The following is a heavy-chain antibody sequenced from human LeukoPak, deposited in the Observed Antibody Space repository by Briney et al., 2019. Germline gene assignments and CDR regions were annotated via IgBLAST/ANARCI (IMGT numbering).Heavy chain of an antibody. D-gene: IGHD3-22*01. J-gene: IGHJ6*01. V-gene: IGHV1-18*01. CDR1: GYTFTSYG. CDR2: ISAYNGNT. Sequence: ASVKVSCKASGYTFTSYGISWVRQAPGQGLEWMGWISAYNGNTNYAQKLQGRVTMTTDTSTSTAYMELRSLRSDDTAVYYRARDLIYGITMIVVGPVRGYGMDGRGQGTKVTVSS. CDR3: ARDLIYGITMIVVGPVRGYGMDG.